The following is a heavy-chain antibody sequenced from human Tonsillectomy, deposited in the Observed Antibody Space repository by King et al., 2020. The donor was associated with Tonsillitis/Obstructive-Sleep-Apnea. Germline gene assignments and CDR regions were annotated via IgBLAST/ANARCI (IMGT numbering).Heavy chain of an antibody. V-gene: IGHV1-69*12. CDR3: ATYCDNGACIDAGWFDP. Sequence: QLVQSGAEVKKPGSSVRVSCKASGGTFRTYAISWVRQAPGQGLEWMGGIIPIYGKLNYAQEFQGRVTISVDHDTSTVYMDLSSLRSEDTAMYYCATYCDNGACIDAGWFDPWGQGTLVTVSS. CDR2: IIPIYGKL. J-gene: IGHJ5*02. D-gene: IGHD2-8*01. CDR1: GGTFRTYA.